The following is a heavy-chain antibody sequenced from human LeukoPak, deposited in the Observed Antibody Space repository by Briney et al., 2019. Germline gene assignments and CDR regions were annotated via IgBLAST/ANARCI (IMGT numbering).Heavy chain of an antibody. CDR1: GFTFTSYG. CDR3: AKDLYSGSYGNWFDP. V-gene: IGHV3-23*01. D-gene: IGHD1-26*01. Sequence: GGSLRLSCAASGFTFTSYGMNWVRQAPGQGLQWVAAISGSGGRTYYADSVKGRFTMSRDNAKNTVSLQMNSLRAEDTAIYYCAKDLYSGSYGNWFDPWGQGTLVTVSS. J-gene: IGHJ5*02. CDR2: ISGSGGRT.